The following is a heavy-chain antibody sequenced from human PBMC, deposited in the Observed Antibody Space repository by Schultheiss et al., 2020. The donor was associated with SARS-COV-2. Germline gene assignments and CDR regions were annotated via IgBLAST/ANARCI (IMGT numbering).Heavy chain of an antibody. CDR2: INAGNGNT. Sequence: ASVKVSCKASGYTFTSYAMHWVRQAPGQRLEWMGWINAGNGNTKYSQKFQGRVTITRDTSASTAYMELSSLRSEDTAVYYSARGIAVAGTNVYYYGMDVWGQGTTVTVSS. CDR1: GYTFTSYA. D-gene: IGHD6-19*01. CDR3: ARGIAVAGTNVYYYGMDV. V-gene: IGHV1-3*01. J-gene: IGHJ6*02.